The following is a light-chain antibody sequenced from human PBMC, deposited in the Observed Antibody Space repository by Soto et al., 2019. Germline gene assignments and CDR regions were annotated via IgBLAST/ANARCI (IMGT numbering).Light chain of an antibody. CDR3: QHYDNLPPYI. V-gene: IGKV1-5*01. J-gene: IGKJ2*01. CDR2: DAS. CDR1: QSISSW. Sequence: DIQMTQSPSTLSASVGDRVTITCRASQSISSWLAWYQQKPGKAPKLLSYDASSLESGVPSRFSRSGSGTEFTLTISSLQPEDVATYYCQHYDNLPPYIFGQGTKVDIK.